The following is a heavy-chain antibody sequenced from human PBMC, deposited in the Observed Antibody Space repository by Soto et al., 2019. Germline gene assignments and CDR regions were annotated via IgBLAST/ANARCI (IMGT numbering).Heavy chain of an antibody. CDR2: IRSKANSYAT. CDR3: TTTQDRRV. Sequence: GGSLRLSCAASGFTFSGSAMHWVRQASGKGLEWVGRIRSKANSYATAYAASVKGRFTISRDDSKSTAYLQMNSLKTEDTAVYYCTTTQDRRVWGQGTTVTVSS. J-gene: IGHJ6*02. CDR1: GFTFSGSA. V-gene: IGHV3-73*01.